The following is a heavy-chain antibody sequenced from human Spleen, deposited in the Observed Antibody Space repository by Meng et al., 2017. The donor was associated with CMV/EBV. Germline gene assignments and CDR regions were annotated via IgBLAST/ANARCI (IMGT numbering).Heavy chain of an antibody. V-gene: IGHV3-21*01. CDR3: VKDFPGDCYPLCYYFSHGMDV. CDR2: ISDSSSYI. Sequence: GGSLRLSCAASKFSIRDYIMSWVRQAPGRGLEWVSSISDSSSYIYYADSVKGRFTLSRDNAKNSLYLQMNSLRADDTAIYYCVKDFPGDCYPLCYYFSHGMDVWGQGTTVTVSS. D-gene: IGHD2-21*01. J-gene: IGHJ6*02. CDR1: KFSIRDYI.